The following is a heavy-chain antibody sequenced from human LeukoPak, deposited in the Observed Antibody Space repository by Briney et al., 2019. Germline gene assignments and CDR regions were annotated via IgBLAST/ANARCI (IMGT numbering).Heavy chain of an antibody. CDR3: ARAGLYYDSSGYYYN. Sequence: GESLKISCKGSGYSFTTYWIGWVRQMPGKGLEWMGIIYPGDSDTRYSPSFQGQVTISADKSISTAYLQWSSLKASDTAMYYCARAGLYYDSSGYYYNWGQGTLVTVSS. V-gene: IGHV5-51*01. D-gene: IGHD3-22*01. CDR1: GYSFTTYW. J-gene: IGHJ4*02. CDR2: IYPGDSDT.